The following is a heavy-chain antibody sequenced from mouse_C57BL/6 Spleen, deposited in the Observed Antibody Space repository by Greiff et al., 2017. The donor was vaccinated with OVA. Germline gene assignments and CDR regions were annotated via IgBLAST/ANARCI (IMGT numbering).Heavy chain of an antibody. CDR3: ARGSNDYDEAMDY. CDR2: IYPGDGDT. CDR1: GYAFRSSW. V-gene: IGHV1-82*01. Sequence: VQLQQSGPELVKPGASVKISCKASGYAFRSSWMNWVKQRPGKGLEWIGRIYPGDGDTNYNGKFKGKATLTADKSSSTAYMQLSSLTSEDSAVYFCARGSNDYDEAMDYWGQGTSVTVSS. D-gene: IGHD2-4*01. J-gene: IGHJ4*01.